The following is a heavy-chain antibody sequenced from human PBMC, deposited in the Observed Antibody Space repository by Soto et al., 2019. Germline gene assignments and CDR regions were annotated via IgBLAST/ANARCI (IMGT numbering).Heavy chain of an antibody. J-gene: IGHJ6*02. V-gene: IGHV5-51*01. D-gene: IGHD3-22*01. CDR2: IYPGDSDT. CDR1: GYSFTSYW. CDR3: ARVGSSGYYKPYYYYGMDV. Sequence: GASLKISCKGSGYSFTSYWIGWVRQMPGKGLEWMGIIYPGDSDTRYSPSFQGQVTISADKSISTAYLQWSSLKASDTAMYYCARVGSSGYYKPYYYYGMDVWGQGTTVTVSS.